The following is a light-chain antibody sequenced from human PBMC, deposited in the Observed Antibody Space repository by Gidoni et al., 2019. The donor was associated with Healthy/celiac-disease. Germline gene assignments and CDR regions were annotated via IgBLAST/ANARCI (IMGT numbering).Light chain of an antibody. CDR3: QQSYSTLYT. Sequence: DIQMTQSPSSLSASVGDRVTITCRASQSISSYLNWYQQKPGKAPKLLIYAASSLQRRVPSRFSGSGSGTDFTLTISSLQPEDFATYYCQQSYSTLYTFGQGTKLEIK. CDR1: QSISSY. J-gene: IGKJ2*01. V-gene: IGKV1-39*01. CDR2: AAS.